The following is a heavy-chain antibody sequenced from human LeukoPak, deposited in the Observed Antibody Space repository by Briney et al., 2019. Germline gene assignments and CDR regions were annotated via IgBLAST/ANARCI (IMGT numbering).Heavy chain of an antibody. V-gene: IGHV4-34*01. J-gene: IGHJ5*02. CDR3: ARGHCSGGSCYRNWFDP. CDR2: INHSGST. Sequence: PSETLSLTCAVYGGSFSGYYWSWIRQPPGKGLEWIGEINHSGSTNYNPSLKSRVTISVDTSKNQFFLKLSSVTAADTAVYYCARGHCSGGSCYRNWFDPWGQGTLVTVSS. D-gene: IGHD2-15*01. CDR1: GGSFSGYY.